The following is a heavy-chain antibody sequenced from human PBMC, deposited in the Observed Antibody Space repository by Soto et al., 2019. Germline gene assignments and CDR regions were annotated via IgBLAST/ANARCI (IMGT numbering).Heavy chain of an antibody. V-gene: IGHV4-34*01. CDR1: GGSFSGYY. CDR3: ARLSFRGVKLRAYYGMDV. D-gene: IGHD3-16*01. J-gene: IGHJ6*02. Sequence: SETLSLTCAVYGGSFSGYYWSWIRQPPGKGLEWIGEINHSGSTNYNPSLKSRVTISVDTSKNQFSLKLSSVTAADTAVYYCARLSFRGVKLRAYYGMDVWGQGTTVTVSS. CDR2: INHSGST.